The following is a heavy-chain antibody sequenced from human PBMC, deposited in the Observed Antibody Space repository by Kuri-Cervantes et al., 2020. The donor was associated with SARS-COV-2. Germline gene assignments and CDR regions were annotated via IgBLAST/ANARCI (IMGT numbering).Heavy chain of an antibody. CDR1: GGSISSSSYY. CDR3: ARGRGSY. V-gene: IGHV4-39*01. D-gene: IGHD2-15*01. CDR2: IYYSGST. Sequence: SETLSLTCTVSGGSISSSSYYWGWIRQPPGKGLEWIGSIYYSGSTYYNPSLKSRVTISVDTSKNQFSLKLSSVTAADTAVYYCARGRGSYWGQGTLVTVSS. J-gene: IGHJ4*02.